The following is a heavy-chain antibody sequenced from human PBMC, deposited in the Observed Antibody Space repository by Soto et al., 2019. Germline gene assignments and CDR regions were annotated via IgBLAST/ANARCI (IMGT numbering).Heavy chain of an antibody. V-gene: IGHV1-18*01. Sequence: QVQLVQSGAEVKKPGASVKVSCKASGYTFTSYGISWVRQAPGQGLEWMGWISAYNGNTNYAQKLQGRVTMTTDTSTSTAYMEMRSLRSDDTAVYYCARDLTEANDYGDYPFDYWGQGTLVTVSS. J-gene: IGHJ4*02. D-gene: IGHD4-17*01. CDR1: GYTFTSYG. CDR2: ISAYNGNT. CDR3: ARDLTEANDYGDYPFDY.